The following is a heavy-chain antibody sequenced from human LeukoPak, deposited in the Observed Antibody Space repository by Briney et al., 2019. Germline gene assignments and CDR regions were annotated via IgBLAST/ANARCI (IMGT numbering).Heavy chain of an antibody. J-gene: IGHJ4*02. CDR1: GGSISSSSYY. CDR3: ARDSSDYGDYYFDY. Sequence: SETLSLTCTVSGGSISSSSYYWGWIRQPPGKGLEWIGSIYYSGSTNYNPSLKSRVTISVDTSKNQFSLKLSSVTAADTAVYYCARDSSDYGDYYFDYWGQGTLVTVSS. D-gene: IGHD4-17*01. CDR2: IYYSGST. V-gene: IGHV4-39*07.